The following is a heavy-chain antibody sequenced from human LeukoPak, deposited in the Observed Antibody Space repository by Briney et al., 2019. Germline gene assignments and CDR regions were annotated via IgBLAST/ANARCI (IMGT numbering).Heavy chain of an antibody. CDR3: AKDRGLAAAGFDY. V-gene: IGHV3-23*01. CDR2: ISDSGGST. J-gene: IGHJ4*02. Sequence: GGSLRLSCAASGFTFSTYAMSWVRQAPGKGLQWVSAISDSGGSTYYADSVKGRFTISRDNSKNTLNLQMNSLRAEDTAVYYCAKDRGLAAAGFDYWGQGTLVTVSS. CDR1: GFTFSTYA. D-gene: IGHD6-13*01.